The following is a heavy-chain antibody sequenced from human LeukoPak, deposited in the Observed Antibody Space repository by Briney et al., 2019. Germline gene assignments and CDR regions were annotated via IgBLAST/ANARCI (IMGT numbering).Heavy chain of an antibody. CDR1: GGSISSYY. J-gene: IGHJ4*02. D-gene: IGHD3-16*01. Sequence: SETLSLTCTVSGGSISSYYWSWIRQPPGKGLEWIGYTYYSGSTNYNPSLKSRVTISVDTSKNQFSLKLSSVTAADTAVYYCAREQALGGLDYWGQGTLVTVSS. V-gene: IGHV4-59*01. CDR3: AREQALGGLDY. CDR2: TYYSGST.